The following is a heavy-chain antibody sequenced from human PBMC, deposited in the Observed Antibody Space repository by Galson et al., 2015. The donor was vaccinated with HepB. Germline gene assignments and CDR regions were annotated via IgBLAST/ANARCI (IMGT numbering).Heavy chain of an antibody. CDR1: GGSISSYY. J-gene: IGHJ3*02. D-gene: IGHD2-21*02. V-gene: IGHV4-59*01. Sequence: ETLSLTCTVSGGSISSYYWSWIRQPPGKGLEWIGYIYYSGSTNYNPSLKSRVTISVDTSKNQFSLKLSSVTAADTAVYYCARYFNGGDLYGAFDIWGQGTMVTVSS. CDR3: ARYFNGGDLYGAFDI. CDR2: IYYSGST.